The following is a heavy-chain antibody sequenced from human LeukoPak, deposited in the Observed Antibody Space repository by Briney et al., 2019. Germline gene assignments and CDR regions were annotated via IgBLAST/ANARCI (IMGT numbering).Heavy chain of an antibody. CDR2: ISNSGSTI. CDR1: GFTFNSYW. D-gene: IGHD1-1*01. Sequence: GGSLRLSCAASGFTFNSYWMSWIRQAPGKGLEWVSYISNSGSTIYYADSVKGRFTISRDNAKNSLYLQMNSLRAEDTAVYYCARDGRRDSDAFDIWGQGTMVTVSS. CDR3: ARDGRRDSDAFDI. J-gene: IGHJ3*02. V-gene: IGHV3-11*04.